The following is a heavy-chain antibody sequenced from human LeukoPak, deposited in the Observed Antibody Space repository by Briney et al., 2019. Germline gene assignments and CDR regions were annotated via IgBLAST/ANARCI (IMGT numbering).Heavy chain of an antibody. CDR3: AKVTGGSRP. J-gene: IGHJ5*02. Sequence: GGSLRLSCAASGFTFSTHAMTWVRQAPGKGLEWVSSISGSGVYTYYADSVKGRFTISRDNSKNTLYLQMNSLRAEDTAVYYCAKVTGGSRPWGQGTLVTVSS. D-gene: IGHD1-26*01. V-gene: IGHV3-23*01. CDR2: ISGSGVYT. CDR1: GFTFSTHA.